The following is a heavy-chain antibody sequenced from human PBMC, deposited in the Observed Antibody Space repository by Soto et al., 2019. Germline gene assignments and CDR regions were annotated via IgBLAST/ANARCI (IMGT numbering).Heavy chain of an antibody. Sequence: EVQLVESGGDLVPPGGSLRLSCVASGFNFSNYWMTWARQAPGKGLEWVANINQHGTEKFYVDSVEGRFSISRDNAYHSVYLQMNSLRAEDTAIYYCATDILDYWGQATSVTVSS. CDR3: ATDILDY. CDR1: GFNFSNYW. V-gene: IGHV3-7*05. CDR2: INQHGTEK. J-gene: IGHJ4*02.